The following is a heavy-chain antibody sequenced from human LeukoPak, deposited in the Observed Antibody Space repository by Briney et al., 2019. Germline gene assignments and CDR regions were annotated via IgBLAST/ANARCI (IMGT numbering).Heavy chain of an antibody. CDR1: GFTFSSYS. V-gene: IGHV3-21*01. CDR3: ARVPTTDGDLGAFDI. Sequence: GGSLRLSCAASGFTFSSYSMNWVRQAPGKGLEWVSSISSSSSYIYYADSVKGRFTISRDNAKNPLYLQMNSLRAEDTAVYYCARVPTTDGDLGAFDIWGQGTMVTVSS. CDR2: ISSSSSYI. D-gene: IGHD4-17*01. J-gene: IGHJ3*02.